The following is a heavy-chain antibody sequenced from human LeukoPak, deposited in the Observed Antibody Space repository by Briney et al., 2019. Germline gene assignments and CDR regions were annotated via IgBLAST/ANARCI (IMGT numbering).Heavy chain of an antibody. V-gene: IGHV3-53*01. Sequence: GGSLRLSCAASGFTFSSYAMSWVRQAPGKGLEWVSVIYSGGSTYYADSVKGRFTISRDNSKNTLYLQMSSLRAEDTAVYYCARSYSSGWLDYWGQGTLVTVSS. CDR3: ARSYSSGWLDY. CDR2: IYSGGST. CDR1: GFTFSSYA. J-gene: IGHJ4*02. D-gene: IGHD6-19*01.